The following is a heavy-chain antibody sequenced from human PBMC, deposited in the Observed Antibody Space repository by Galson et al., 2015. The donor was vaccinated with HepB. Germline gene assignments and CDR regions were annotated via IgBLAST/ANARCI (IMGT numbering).Heavy chain of an antibody. Sequence: SVKVSCKASGYTFTSYGISWVRQAPGQGLEWMGWISAYNGNTNYAQKLQGRVTMTTDTSTSTAYMELRSLRSDDTAVYYCAITYYYGSGIPSAFDYWGQGTLVTVSS. D-gene: IGHD3-10*01. V-gene: IGHV1-18*01. J-gene: IGHJ4*02. CDR1: GYTFTSYG. CDR3: AITYYYGSGIPSAFDY. CDR2: ISAYNGNT.